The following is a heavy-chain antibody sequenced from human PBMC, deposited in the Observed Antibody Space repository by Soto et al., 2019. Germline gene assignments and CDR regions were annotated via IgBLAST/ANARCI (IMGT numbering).Heavy chain of an antibody. D-gene: IGHD5-12*01. CDR2: IYYSGST. CDR1: GVSVGIGGCC. Sequence: SVTQSHSSAVSGVSVGIGGCCWSWIRQPPGKGLEWIGYIYYSGSTNYNPSLKSRVTISVDTSKNQFSLKLSSVTAADTAVYYCARDAPRDGYNNGFDYWGQGTLVKVSS. J-gene: IGHJ4*02. V-gene: IGHV4-61*08. CDR3: ARDAPRDGYNNGFDY.